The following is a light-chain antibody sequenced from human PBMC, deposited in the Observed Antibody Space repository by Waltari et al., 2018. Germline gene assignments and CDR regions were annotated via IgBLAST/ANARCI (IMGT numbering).Light chain of an antibody. V-gene: IGKV3-15*01. CDR2: GAS. CDR3: QQYNNWPPYT. J-gene: IGKJ2*01. Sequence: EIVMTQSPATLSVSPGERATLSCRASQSVSSNLAWYQQKPGQAPRLLIYGASTRATGIPARCSGSGSGTEFTLTISSLQSEDFAVYHCQQYNNWPPYTFGQGTKLEIK. CDR1: QSVSSN.